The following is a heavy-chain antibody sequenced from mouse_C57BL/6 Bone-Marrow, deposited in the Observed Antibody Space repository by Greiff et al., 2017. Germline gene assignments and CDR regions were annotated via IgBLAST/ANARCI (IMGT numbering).Heavy chain of an antibody. CDR3: ASLDSSGYEFAY. V-gene: IGHV1-19*01. J-gene: IGHJ3*01. D-gene: IGHD3-2*02. Sequence: DVQLQESGPVLVKPGASVKMSCKASGYTFTDYYMNWVKQSHGKSLEWIGVINPYNGGTSYNQKFKGKATLTVDKSSSTAYMELNSLTSEDSAVYYCASLDSSGYEFAYWGQGTLVTVSA. CDR1: GYTFTDYY. CDR2: INPYNGGT.